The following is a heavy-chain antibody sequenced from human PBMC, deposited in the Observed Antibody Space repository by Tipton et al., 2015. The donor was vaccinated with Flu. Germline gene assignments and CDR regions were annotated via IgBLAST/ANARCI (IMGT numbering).Heavy chain of an antibody. V-gene: IGHV4-34*01. CDR1: GGSFSGYY. CDR3: ARGRLRPKYITSSGGRAKYFQYYGMDV. J-gene: IGHJ6*02. D-gene: IGHD6-6*01. Sequence: TLSLTCAVYGGSFSGYYWNWIRQPPGKGLEWIGEINHSGSTNSNPSLKSRITISIDTSKNQFSLKLTSVTAADTAVYYCARGRLRPKYITSSGGRAKYFQYYGMDVWGRGTTVTVSS. CDR2: INHSGST.